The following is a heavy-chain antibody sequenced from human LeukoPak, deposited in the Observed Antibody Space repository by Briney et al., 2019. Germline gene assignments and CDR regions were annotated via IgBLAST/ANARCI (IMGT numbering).Heavy chain of an antibody. D-gene: IGHD5-12*01. J-gene: IGHJ4*02. CDR1: GGSISSYY. V-gene: IGHV4-59*01. CDR2: IYYSGST. Sequence: PSETLSLTCTVSGGSISSYYWSWIRQPPGKGLDWIGYIYYSGSTNYNPSLKSRVTISVDTSKNQFSLKLSSVTAADTAVYYCARYSGYDSLFDYWGQGTLVTVSS. CDR3: ARYSGYDSLFDY.